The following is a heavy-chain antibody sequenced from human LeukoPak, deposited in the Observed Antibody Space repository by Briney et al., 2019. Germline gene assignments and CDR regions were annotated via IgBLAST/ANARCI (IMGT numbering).Heavy chain of an antibody. Sequence: PSETLSLTCAVYGGSFSGYYWSWIRQPPGKGLEWIGYIYYSGSTNYNPSLKSRVTISVDTSKNQFSLKLSSVTAADTAVYYCARALDSLYSSGWPSAGYWGQGTLVTVSS. CDR1: GGSFSGYY. CDR2: IYYSGST. J-gene: IGHJ4*02. CDR3: ARALDSLYSSGWPSAGY. D-gene: IGHD6-19*01. V-gene: IGHV4-59*01.